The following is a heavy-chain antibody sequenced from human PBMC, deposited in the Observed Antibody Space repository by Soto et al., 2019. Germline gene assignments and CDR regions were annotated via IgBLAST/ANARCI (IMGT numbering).Heavy chain of an antibody. Sequence: GGSLRLSCTASGFTFSSYGMHWVRQAPGKGLEWVTIISYDGSNKYYADSMKGRFTISRDNSKNTLYLQINSLRAEDTAVYYCDKSRESSGDYFDFWGQGTLVTVSS. CDR2: ISYDGSNK. CDR3: DKSRESSGDYFDF. CDR1: GFTFSSYG. J-gene: IGHJ4*02. V-gene: IGHV3-30*18. D-gene: IGHD3-22*01.